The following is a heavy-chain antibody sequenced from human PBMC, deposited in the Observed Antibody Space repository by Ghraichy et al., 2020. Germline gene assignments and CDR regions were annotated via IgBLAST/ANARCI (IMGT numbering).Heavy chain of an antibody. V-gene: IGHV3-23*01. J-gene: IGHJ6*02. CDR3: ARSLVANSLKSGVGV. Sequence: GGSLRLSCVASGFIFSTYTMNWVRQAPGRGLEWVSVISASGTATFYADSVGGWFTISRNNYKTTVDVQISSLRGEDTADYYCARSLVANSLKSGVGVWGRGTTVIVSS. CDR2: ISASGTAT. D-gene: IGHD3-10*01. CDR1: GFIFSTYT.